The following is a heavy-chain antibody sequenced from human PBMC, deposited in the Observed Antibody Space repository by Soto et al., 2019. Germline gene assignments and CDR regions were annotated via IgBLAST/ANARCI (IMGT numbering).Heavy chain of an antibody. Sequence: SETLSLTCTVSGGSTDSYYWGWIRQPPGKGLEWIGSIYYSGSTYYNPSLKSRVTISVDTSKNQFSLKLSSVTAADTAVYYCARIETYYDILTGFYYYYGMDVWGQGTTVTVSS. D-gene: IGHD3-9*01. J-gene: IGHJ6*02. CDR1: GGSTDSYY. V-gene: IGHV4-39*01. CDR2: IYYSGST. CDR3: ARIETYYDILTGFYYYYGMDV.